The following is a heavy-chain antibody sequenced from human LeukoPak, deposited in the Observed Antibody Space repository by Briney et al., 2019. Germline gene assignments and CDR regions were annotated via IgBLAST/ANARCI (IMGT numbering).Heavy chain of an antibody. CDR2: INPSGGST. J-gene: IGHJ3*02. D-gene: IGHD5-18*01. CDR3: AKTNVDTAMADAFDI. V-gene: IGHV1-46*01. CDR1: GYIFTSYY. Sequence: ASVKASCKASGYIFTSYYMHWVRQAPGQGLEWMGIINPSGGSTSYAQKFQGRVTMTRDMSTSTVYMELSSLRSEDTAVYYCAKTNVDTAMADAFDIWGQGTMVTVSS.